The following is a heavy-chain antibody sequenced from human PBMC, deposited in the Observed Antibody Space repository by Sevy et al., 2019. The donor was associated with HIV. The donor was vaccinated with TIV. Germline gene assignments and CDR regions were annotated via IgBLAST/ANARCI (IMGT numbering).Heavy chain of an antibody. CDR2: ISAYNGNT. CDR1: GYTFTSYG. D-gene: IGHD3-22*01. Sequence: ASVKVSCKASGYTFTSYGISWVRQAPGQGLEWMGWISAYNGNTNYAQKLQGRVTMTTDTSTSTAYMELRSLRSDDTVVYYCARDTIPITMIVVAPGGDAFDIWGQGTMVTVSS. V-gene: IGHV1-18*04. J-gene: IGHJ3*02. CDR3: ARDTIPITMIVVAPGGDAFDI.